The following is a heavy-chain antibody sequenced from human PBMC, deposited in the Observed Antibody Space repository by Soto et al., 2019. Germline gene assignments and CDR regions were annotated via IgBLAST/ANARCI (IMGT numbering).Heavy chain of an antibody. D-gene: IGHD6-19*01. Sequence: PGGSLRLSCAASGFTFSNYAMSWVRQAPGKGLEWVSAISGDSGSTFYADSVKGRFTISRDNSKNTVYLQLNSLRAEDTAVYYCSKGIAVAGTLTHDYWGQGTLVTSPQ. CDR3: SKGIAVAGTLTHDY. J-gene: IGHJ4*02. V-gene: IGHV3-23*01. CDR2: ISGDSGST. CDR1: GFTFSNYA.